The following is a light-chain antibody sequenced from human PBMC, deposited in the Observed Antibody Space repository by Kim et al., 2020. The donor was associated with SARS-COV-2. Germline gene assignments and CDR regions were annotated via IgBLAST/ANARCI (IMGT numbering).Light chain of an antibody. V-gene: IGKV1-5*03. CDR2: KEP. CDR3: HQYNSYSRT. Sequence: ASVGDRATIPGRASQSIISWLAWYQQKPAKAPKLLIYKEPGLASGVQSRFSGMGSGTEFTLTIGSRKLDDFESYYCHQYNSYSRTFGEGTKVDIK. J-gene: IGKJ1*01. CDR1: QSIISW.